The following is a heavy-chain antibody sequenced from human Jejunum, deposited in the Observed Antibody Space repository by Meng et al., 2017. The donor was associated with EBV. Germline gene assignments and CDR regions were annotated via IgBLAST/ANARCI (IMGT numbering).Heavy chain of an antibody. J-gene: IGHJ5*02. D-gene: IGHD1-26*01. CDR1: GGSISSSNW. CDR2: IFHIGTT. V-gene: IGHV4-4*02. Sequence: QVQLHEPGPGLVKPLGTLYLTCAVSGGSISSSNWWSWVRQPPGKGPEWIGEIFHIGTTNYNPTLKSRVTMSVDKSKNHFSLKLTSVTAADTAVYYCARDGGPSGSYAYWFDPWGQGTLVTVSS. CDR3: ARDGGPSGSYAYWFDP.